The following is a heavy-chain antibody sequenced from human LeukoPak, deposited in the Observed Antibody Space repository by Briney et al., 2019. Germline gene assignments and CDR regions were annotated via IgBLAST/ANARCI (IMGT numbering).Heavy chain of an antibody. CDR2: INHSGST. Sequence: SETLSLTCAVYGGSFSGYYWSWIRQPPGKGLEWIGEINHSGSTYYNPSLKSRVTISVDTSKNQFSLKLSSVTAADTAVYYCARGVAGTGTTDYWGQGTLVTVSS. D-gene: IGHD1-1*01. CDR3: ARGVAGTGTTDY. CDR1: GGSFSGYY. V-gene: IGHV4-34*01. J-gene: IGHJ4*02.